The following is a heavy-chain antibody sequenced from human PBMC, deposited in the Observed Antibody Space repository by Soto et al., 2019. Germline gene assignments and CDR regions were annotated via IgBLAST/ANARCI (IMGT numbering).Heavy chain of an antibody. CDR1: GGSISSGGYY. CDR2: IYYSGST. D-gene: IGHD3-22*01. Sequence: QVQLQESGPGLVKPSQTLSLTCTVSGGSISSGGYYWSWIRQHPGKGLEWIGYIYYSGSTYYNPYLKSRVTISVDTSKNQFSLKLSSVTAADTAVYYCARGGREYYYDSSGYYYGDAFDIWGQGTMVTVSS. V-gene: IGHV4-31*03. CDR3: ARGGREYYYDSSGYYYGDAFDI. J-gene: IGHJ3*02.